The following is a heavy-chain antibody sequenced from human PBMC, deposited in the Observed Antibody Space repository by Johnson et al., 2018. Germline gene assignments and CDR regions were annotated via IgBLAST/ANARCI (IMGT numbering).Heavy chain of an antibody. CDR2: INWNGDSM. D-gene: IGHD3-3*01. CDR1: GFTFDDYG. Sequence: VQLVESGGSVVRPGGSLRLSCAASGFTFDDYGVSWVRQAPGKGLEWVWGINWNGDSMGCGDSVKGRFSLSRDNAKKSVYLHMNNLRAEDTALYYCARVWSLSYFYLDVWGKGTTVTVSS. CDR3: ARVWSLSYFYLDV. J-gene: IGHJ6*03. V-gene: IGHV3-20*04.